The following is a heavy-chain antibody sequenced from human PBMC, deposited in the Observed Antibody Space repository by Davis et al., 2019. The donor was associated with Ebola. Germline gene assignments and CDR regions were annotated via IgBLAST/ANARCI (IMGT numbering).Heavy chain of an antibody. Sequence: GESLKISCQGSGYSFTNYWIAWVRQMPGKGPEWMGIIYSGDSDTRYSPSFEGQVTISVDRSISTAYLQWSSLKASDTAMYYCARSPLVAATGDWYFDLWGRGTLVTVSS. CDR3: ARSPLVAATGDWYFDL. J-gene: IGHJ2*01. D-gene: IGHD6-13*01. CDR1: GYSFTNYW. CDR2: IYSGDSDT. V-gene: IGHV5-51*01.